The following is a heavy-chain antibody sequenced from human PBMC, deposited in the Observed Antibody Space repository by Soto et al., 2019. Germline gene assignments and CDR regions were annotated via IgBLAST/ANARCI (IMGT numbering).Heavy chain of an antibody. D-gene: IGHD3-10*01. CDR1: GFLLSIYP. CDR2: NTGGGARR. Sequence: GGSLRLSCAASGFLLSIYPMTPGHPGPGKGLEWGALNTGGGARRDDVGSGRGRNTNTRENSKNTLYLQMDGLRTEDTAVYHCAKLGPYGSESYSFRYNWIDPWGQGTLVTVSS. V-gene: IGHV3-23*03. J-gene: IGHJ5*02. CDR3: AKLGPYGSESYSFRYNWIDP.